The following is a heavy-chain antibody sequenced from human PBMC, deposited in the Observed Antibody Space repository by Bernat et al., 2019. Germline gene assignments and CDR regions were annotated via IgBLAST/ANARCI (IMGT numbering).Heavy chain of an antibody. D-gene: IGHD3-10*01. CDR2: IWYDGSNK. CDR1: GFIFSSYG. Sequence: QVQLVESGGGVVQPGRSLRLSCAASGFIFSSYGMHWVRQAPGKGLEWVAVIWYDGSNKYYADSVKGRFTISRDNSKNTLYLQMNSLRAEDTAVYYCAREVDGSGSSDYWGQGTLVTVSS. CDR3: AREVDGSGSSDY. J-gene: IGHJ4*02. V-gene: IGHV3-33*01.